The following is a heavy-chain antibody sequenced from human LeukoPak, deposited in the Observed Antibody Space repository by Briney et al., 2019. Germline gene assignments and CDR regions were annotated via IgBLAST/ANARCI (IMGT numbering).Heavy chain of an antibody. Sequence: SETLSLXCTVSGGSITSGSYYWSWIRQPAGKGLEWIGRIYTSGSTNYNPSLKSRVTISVDTSKNQFSLKLSSVTAADTAVYYCARAVGSSESNWFDPWGQGTLATVSS. CDR2: IYTSGST. J-gene: IGHJ5*02. D-gene: IGHD3-10*01. V-gene: IGHV4-61*02. CDR3: ARAVGSSESNWFDP. CDR1: GGSITSGSYY.